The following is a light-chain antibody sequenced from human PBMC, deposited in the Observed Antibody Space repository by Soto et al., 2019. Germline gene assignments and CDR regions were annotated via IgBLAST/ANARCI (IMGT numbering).Light chain of an antibody. CDR1: QSCSSSY. J-gene: IGKJ1*01. V-gene: IGKV3-20*01. CDR3: QQYGSSPRT. Sequence: EIVLTQSPRTLSWSSGERATLSCGASQSCSSSYLAWYQQKHGQAPRLAIYGASSRATGIPDRFSGSGYGTDFNLTISRLETEDFAVYYCQQYGSSPRTFGQGTKVDIK. CDR2: GAS.